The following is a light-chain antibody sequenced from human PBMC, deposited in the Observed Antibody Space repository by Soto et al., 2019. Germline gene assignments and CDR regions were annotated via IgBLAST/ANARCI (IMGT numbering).Light chain of an antibody. J-gene: IGKJ2*01. CDR2: WAS. CDR3: QQFNSTPYT. CDR1: QSILYSSNNNNY. V-gene: IGKV4-1*01. Sequence: DIVMTQSPDSLAVSLGETATINCKSSQSILYSSNNNNYLAWYQQKPGQPPRLLIYWASTREFGVPDRFSGSGSGTDFTLTISSLQAEDVAVYYCQQFNSTPYTFGQGTKLEIK.